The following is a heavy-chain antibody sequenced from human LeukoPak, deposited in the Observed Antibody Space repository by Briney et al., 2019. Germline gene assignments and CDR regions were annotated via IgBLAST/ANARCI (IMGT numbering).Heavy chain of an antibody. Sequence: PGGSLRLSCAASGVTFKNYVMSWVRQAPGQGLEWVSTVSGSGGSTNYADSVKGRFTISRDNSKNTLYLQMNSLRAEDTALYYCAKDCPLTWGYYFDYWGQGTLVTVSS. D-gene: IGHD3-16*01. CDR3: AKDCPLTWGYYFDY. V-gene: IGHV3-23*01. CDR1: GVTFKNYV. CDR2: VSGSGGST. J-gene: IGHJ4*02.